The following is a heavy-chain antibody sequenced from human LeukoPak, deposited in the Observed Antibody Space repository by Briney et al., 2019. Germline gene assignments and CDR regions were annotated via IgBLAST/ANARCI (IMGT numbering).Heavy chain of an antibody. D-gene: IGHD2-8*01. J-gene: IGHJ6*02. CDR3: ARDLDVVMVYGIPSPYGMDV. CDR1: GFTFSSYS. Sequence: GGSPRLSCAASGFTFSSYSMSWVRQAPGKGLEWVSHITASGTAMFYADSVKGRFTISRDNTKNTLYLQMNSLRAEDTAVYYCARDLDVVMVYGIPSPYGMDVWGQGTTVAVSS. V-gene: IGHV3-48*04. CDR2: ITASGTAM.